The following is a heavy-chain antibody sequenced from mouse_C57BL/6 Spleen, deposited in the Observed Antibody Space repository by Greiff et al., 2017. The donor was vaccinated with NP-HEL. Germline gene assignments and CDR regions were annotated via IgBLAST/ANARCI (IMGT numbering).Heavy chain of an antibody. CDR2: IYPGSGNT. CDR3: ARWDGYYGN. J-gene: IGHJ2*01. D-gene: IGHD2-3*01. CDR1: GYSFTSYY. Sequence: VKLMESGPELVKPGASVKISCKASGYSFTSYYIHWVKQRPGQGLEWIGWIYPGSGNTKYNEKFKGKATLTADTSSSTAYMQLSSLTSEDSAVYYCARWDGYYGNWGQGTTLTVSS. V-gene: IGHV1-66*01.